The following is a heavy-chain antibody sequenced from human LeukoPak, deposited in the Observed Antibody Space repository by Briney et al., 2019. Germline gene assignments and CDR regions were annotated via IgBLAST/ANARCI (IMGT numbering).Heavy chain of an antibody. V-gene: IGHV6-1*01. Sequence: SQTLSLTCAISGDSVSSNSVGWDWIRQSPSRGLEWLVRTYYRSKWYNDYAVSVKSRITINPDTSKNQFSLQLNSVTPEDTAVYYCAREDPEYYDSSGLFDYWGQGTLVTVSS. CDR1: GDSVSSNSVG. D-gene: IGHD3-22*01. J-gene: IGHJ4*02. CDR3: AREDPEYYDSSGLFDY. CDR2: TYYRSKWYN.